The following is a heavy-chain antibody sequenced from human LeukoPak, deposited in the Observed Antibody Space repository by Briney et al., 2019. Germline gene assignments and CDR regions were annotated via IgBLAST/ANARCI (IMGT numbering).Heavy chain of an antibody. CDR3: VRPRSRLAWFDP. CDR1: GGSISSYY. Sequence: SETLSLTCTVSGGSISSYYWSWIRQPPGKGLEWIGYIYYRGSTNYNPSLKIRVTISVYTSKTQFSLRVRSVTAADTAVYYCVRPRSRLAWFDPWGQGTLVTVSS. CDR2: IYYRGST. J-gene: IGHJ5*02. V-gene: IGHV4-59*08. D-gene: IGHD6-19*01.